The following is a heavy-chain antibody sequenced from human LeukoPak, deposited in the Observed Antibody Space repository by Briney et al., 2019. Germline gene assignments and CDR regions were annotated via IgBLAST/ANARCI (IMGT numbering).Heavy chain of an antibody. CDR3: TSPITIFGVVAKNY. CDR1: GFSLSAST. D-gene: IGHD3-3*01. Sequence: GGSLRLSCAASGFSLSASTMHWVRQASGKGLEWVGRIRTKTNNYATVYAASVKGRFTISRDDSKNTVYLQMNSLKTEDTAVHYCTSPITIFGVVAKNYWGQGTLVTVSP. J-gene: IGHJ4*02. V-gene: IGHV3-73*01. CDR2: IRTKTNNYAT.